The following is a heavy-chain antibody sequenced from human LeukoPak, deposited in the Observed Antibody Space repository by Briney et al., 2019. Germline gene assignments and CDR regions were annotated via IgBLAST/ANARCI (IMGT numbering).Heavy chain of an antibody. Sequence: GGSLRLSCAASGFTVRSNYMSWVRQAPGKGLEWVSVIYSGGSTYYADSVKGRFTISRDNSKNTLYLQMNTLRAEDTAVYFCARLMVRGVNWFDLWGQGTLVTVSS. D-gene: IGHD3-10*01. CDR1: GFTVRSNY. CDR3: ARLMVRGVNWFDL. V-gene: IGHV3-66*04. CDR2: IYSGGST. J-gene: IGHJ5*02.